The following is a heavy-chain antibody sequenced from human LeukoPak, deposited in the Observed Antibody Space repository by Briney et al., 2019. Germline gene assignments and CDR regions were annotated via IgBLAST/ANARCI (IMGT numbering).Heavy chain of an antibody. CDR2: INTDGRIT. CDR1: GFTFNTYW. Sequence: PGGSLRLSCAASGFTFNTYWTHWVRQAPGKGLVWVSRINTDGRITNYADSVKGRFTISRDNAKNTLFLQMNSLRAEDTAVYYCASVYVGSLTTYPYDYWGQGTLVTVSS. D-gene: IGHD3-16*01. J-gene: IGHJ4*02. V-gene: IGHV3-74*01. CDR3: ASVYVGSLTTYPYDY.